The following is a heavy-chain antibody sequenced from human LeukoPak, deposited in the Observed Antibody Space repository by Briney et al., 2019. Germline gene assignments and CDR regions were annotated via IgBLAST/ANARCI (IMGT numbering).Heavy chain of an antibody. CDR1: GFTFSSNE. CDR2: ISSSGSTI. D-gene: IGHD5-24*01. Sequence: GGSLRLSCAASGFTFSSNEMNWVRQAPGKGLEWVSYISSSGSTIYYADSVKGRFTISRDNAKNSLYLQMNSLRAEDTAVYYCARPASDMATTNWGQGTLVTVSS. J-gene: IGHJ4*02. CDR3: ARPASDMATTN. V-gene: IGHV3-48*03.